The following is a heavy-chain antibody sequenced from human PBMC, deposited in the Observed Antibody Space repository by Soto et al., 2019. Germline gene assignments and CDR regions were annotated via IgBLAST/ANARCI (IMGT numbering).Heavy chain of an antibody. J-gene: IGHJ4*02. CDR2: IYYSGST. Sequence: SETLSLTCTVSGGSISSGDYYWSWIRQPPGKGLEWIGYIYYSGSTYYNPSLKSRVTISVDTSKNQFSLKLSSVTAADTAVYYCARVKGYYYDSSGYLSFDYWGQGTLVTVSS. CDR1: GGSISSGDYY. CDR3: ARVKGYYYDSSGYLSFDY. V-gene: IGHV4-30-4*01. D-gene: IGHD3-22*01.